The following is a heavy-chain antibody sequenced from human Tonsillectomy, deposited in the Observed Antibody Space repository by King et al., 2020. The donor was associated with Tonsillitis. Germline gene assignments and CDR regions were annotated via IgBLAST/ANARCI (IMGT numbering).Heavy chain of an antibody. CDR1: GFTFSSYA. V-gene: IGHV3-23*04. Sequence: VQLVESGGGLVQPGGSLRLSRAASGFTFSSYAMSWVRQAPGKGLEWVSSISGSGGSTFYTDSVKGRFTISRGNSKNTVYLQMNSLRAEDTARYFCAKGATVTSYYYFYGMDVWGQGTTVTVSS. J-gene: IGHJ6*02. CDR2: ISGSGGST. CDR3: AKGATVTSYYYFYGMDV. D-gene: IGHD5-12*01.